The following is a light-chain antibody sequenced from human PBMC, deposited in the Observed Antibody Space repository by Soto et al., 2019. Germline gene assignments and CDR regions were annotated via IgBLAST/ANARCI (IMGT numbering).Light chain of an antibody. V-gene: IGKV3-11*01. CDR2: DAS. Sequence: EIVLTQSPATLSLSPGERATLSCRASQSVSRYLAWYQQKPGQAPRLLIYDASNRATGIPARFSGSGSGTEFTLTISSLQSEDFAVYYCQQYGSSPLTFGGGTKVDIK. CDR3: QQYGSSPLT. CDR1: QSVSRY. J-gene: IGKJ4*01.